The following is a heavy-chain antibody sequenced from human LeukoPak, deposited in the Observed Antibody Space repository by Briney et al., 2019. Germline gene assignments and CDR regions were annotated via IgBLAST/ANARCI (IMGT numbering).Heavy chain of an antibody. V-gene: IGHV4-34*01. D-gene: IGHD6-13*01. CDR1: GGSFSGYY. CDR3: ARHYPNVIAAPGHDAFDI. CDR2: INHRGST. Sequence: SETLSLTCAVYGGSFSGYYWSWIRQPPGEGLEWIGEINHRGSTNYNPSLKSRATISVDTSKNQFSLKLSSVTAADTAVYYCARHYPNVIAAPGHDAFDIWGQGTVVTVSS. J-gene: IGHJ3*02.